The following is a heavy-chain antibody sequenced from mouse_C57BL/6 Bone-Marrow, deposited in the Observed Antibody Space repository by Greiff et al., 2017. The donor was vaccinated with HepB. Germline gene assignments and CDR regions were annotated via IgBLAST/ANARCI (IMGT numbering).Heavy chain of an antibody. V-gene: IGHV14-4*01. CDR3: TTWGNWDDY. J-gene: IGHJ2*01. D-gene: IGHD4-1*01. CDR1: VFNIKDDY. CDR2: IDPENGDT. Sequence: VQLQQSGAELVRPGASVKLSCTASVFNIKDDYMHWVKQRPEQGLEWIGWIDPENGDTEYASKFQGKATITADTSSNTAYLQLSSLTSEDTAVYYCTTWGNWDDYWGQGTTLTVSS.